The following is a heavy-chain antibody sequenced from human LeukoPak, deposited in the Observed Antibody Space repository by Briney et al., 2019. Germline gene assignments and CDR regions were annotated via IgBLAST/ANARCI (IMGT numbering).Heavy chain of an antibody. CDR3: ARTYCTSTNCYQRERILDC. Sequence: HPGGSLRLSCAASGFTFSSYSMNWVRQAPGKGLEWVSYISSSGSTIYYADSVKGRFTISRDNAKNSLYLQMESLRAEDTAVYYCARTYCTSTNCYQRERILDCWGQGTLVTVSS. J-gene: IGHJ4*02. CDR2: ISSSGSTI. V-gene: IGHV3-48*04. CDR1: GFTFSSYS. D-gene: IGHD2-2*01.